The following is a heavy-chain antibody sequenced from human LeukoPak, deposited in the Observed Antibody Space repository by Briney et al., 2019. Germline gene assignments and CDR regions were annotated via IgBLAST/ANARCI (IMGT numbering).Heavy chain of an antibody. CDR2: ISGSGGST. CDR3: AKAGYCSNTSCPPARLGDAFDI. D-gene: IGHD2-2*01. V-gene: IGHV3-23*01. Sequence: GGSLRLSCAASGFTFSSYAMSWVRQAPGKGLEWVSSISGSGGSTYYADSVKGRFTISRDNSKNTLYLHMNSLRAEDTAAYYCAKAGYCSNTSCPPARLGDAFDIWGQGTMVTVSS. CDR1: GFTFSSYA. J-gene: IGHJ3*02.